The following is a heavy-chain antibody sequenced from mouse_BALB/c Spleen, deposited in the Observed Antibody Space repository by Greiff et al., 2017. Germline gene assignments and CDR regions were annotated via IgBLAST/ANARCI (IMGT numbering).Heavy chain of an antibody. CDR3: ARLRPADYFDY. J-gene: IGHJ2*01. CDR2: INPNNGGT. V-gene: IGHV1-18*01. D-gene: IGHD2-12*01. Sequence: EVQLQQSGPELVKPGASVKMSCKASGYTFTDYNMDWVKQSHGKSLEWIGDINPNNGGTIYNQKFKGKATLTVDKSSSTAYMELRSLTSEDTAVYYCARLRPADYFDYWGQGTTLTVSS. CDR1: GYTFTDYN.